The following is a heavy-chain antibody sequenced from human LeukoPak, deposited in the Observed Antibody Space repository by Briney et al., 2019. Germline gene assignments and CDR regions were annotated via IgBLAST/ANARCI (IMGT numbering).Heavy chain of an antibody. V-gene: IGHV3-21*01. Sequence: KAGGSLRLSCAASGFTFSTYSLNWVRQAPGKGLEWVSSISGTSTYIYYGDSVKGRFTISRDNAKNSLYLQMNSLRAEDTAVYYCARVRFLGGWYGEESSGEGNWFDPWGQGTLVTVSS. CDR2: ISGTSTYI. J-gene: IGHJ5*02. CDR3: ARVRFLGGWYGEESSGEGNWFDP. D-gene: IGHD6-19*01. CDR1: GFTFSTYS.